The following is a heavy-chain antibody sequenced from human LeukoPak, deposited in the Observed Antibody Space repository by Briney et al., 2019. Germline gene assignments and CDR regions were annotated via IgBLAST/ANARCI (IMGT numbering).Heavy chain of an antibody. CDR1: GFTFSSYG. D-gene: IGHD6-13*01. V-gene: IGHV3-30*02. J-gene: IGHJ4*02. CDR3: AGDGGSSNWYYY. Sequence: GGSLRLSCAASGFTFSSYGMHWVRQAPGKGLEWVAFIRYDGSNKYYADSVKGRFTISRDNSKNTLYLQMDSLRAEDTAVYFCAGDGGSSNWYYYWGQGTLVTVSS. CDR2: IRYDGSNK.